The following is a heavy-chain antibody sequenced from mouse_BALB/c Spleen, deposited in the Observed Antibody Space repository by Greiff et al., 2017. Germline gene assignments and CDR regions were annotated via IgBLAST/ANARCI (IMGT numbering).Heavy chain of an antibody. CDR2: ISYSGST. J-gene: IGHJ3*01. CDR3: AFYGSWFAY. V-gene: IGHV3-2*02. D-gene: IGHD1-1*01. CDR1: GYSITSDYA. Sequence: EVQLQESGPGLVKPSQSLSLTCTVTGYSITSDYAWNWIRQFPGNKLEWMGYISYSGSTSYNPSLKSRISITRDTSKNQFFLQLNSVTTEDTATYYCAFYGSWFAYWGQGTLVTVSA.